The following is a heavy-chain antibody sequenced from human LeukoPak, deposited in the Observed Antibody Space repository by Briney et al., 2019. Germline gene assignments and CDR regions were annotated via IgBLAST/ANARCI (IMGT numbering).Heavy chain of an antibody. Sequence: SVKVSCKASGGTFSSYAISWVRQAPGQGLEWMGGIIPIFGTANYAQKFQGRVTITADESTSTAYMELSSLRSEDTAVYYCAGGPRDTAMVHYFDYWGQGTLVTVS. D-gene: IGHD5-18*01. CDR2: IIPIFGTA. J-gene: IGHJ4*02. CDR1: GGTFSSYA. V-gene: IGHV1-69*13. CDR3: AGGPRDTAMVHYFDY.